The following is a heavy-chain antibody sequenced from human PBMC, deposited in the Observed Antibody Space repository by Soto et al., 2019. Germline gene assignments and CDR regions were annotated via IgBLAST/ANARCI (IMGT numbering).Heavy chain of an antibody. D-gene: IGHD2-21*02. CDR3: ARVGYCGGDCLRGAYFDY. Sequence: QVQLQESGPGLVKPSQTLSLTCTVSGGSISSGGYYWSWIRQHPGKGLEWIGYIYYSGSTYYNPSLKSRVTISVDTSKNQFSLKLSSVTAADTAVYYCARVGYCGGDCLRGAYFDYWGQGTLVTVSS. V-gene: IGHV4-31*03. CDR2: IYYSGST. J-gene: IGHJ4*02. CDR1: GGSISSGGYY.